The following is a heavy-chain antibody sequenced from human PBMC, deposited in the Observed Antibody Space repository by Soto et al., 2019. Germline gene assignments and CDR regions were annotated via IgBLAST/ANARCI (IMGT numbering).Heavy chain of an antibody. V-gene: IGHV3-23*01. CDR1: GFTFSSYA. J-gene: IGHJ6*02. CDR3: AKGIAAAGTGVKYYYYYGMDV. D-gene: IGHD6-13*01. Sequence: GESLSLSCAAYGFTFSSYAMSWVRQAPGKGLEWVAAISGSGGSTYYADSVKGRFTISRDNSKNTLYLQMNSLRAEDTAVYYFAKGIAAAGTGVKYYYYYGMDVWGQGTTVTVSS. CDR2: ISGSGGST.